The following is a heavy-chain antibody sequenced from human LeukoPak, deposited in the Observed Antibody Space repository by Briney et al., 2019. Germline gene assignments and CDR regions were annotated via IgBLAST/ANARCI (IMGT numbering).Heavy chain of an antibody. CDR3: ARSNDLRGYYDYVWGSYRLHYFDY. D-gene: IGHD3-16*02. CDR2: INTNTGNP. CDR1: GYTFTSYA. Sequence: ASVKVSCKASGYTFTSYAMNWARQAPGQGLEWMGWINTNTGNPTYAQGFTGRFVFSLDTSVSTAYLQISSLKAEDTAVYYCARSNDLRGYYDYVWGSYRLHYFDYWGQGTLVTVSS. V-gene: IGHV7-4-1*02. J-gene: IGHJ4*02.